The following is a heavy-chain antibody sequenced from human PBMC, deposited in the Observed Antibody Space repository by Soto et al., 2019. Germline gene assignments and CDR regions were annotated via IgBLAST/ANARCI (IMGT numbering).Heavy chain of an antibody. Sequence: SETLSLTCTVSGGSISSGDYYWSWIRQPPGKGLEWIGYIYYSGSTYYNPSFKSRVTISVDTSKNQFSLKLSSVTAADTAVYYCARGSPEGVDWFDPWGQGTLVTVSS. CDR3: ARGSPEGVDWFDP. CDR1: GGSISSGDYY. V-gene: IGHV4-30-4*01. J-gene: IGHJ5*02. CDR2: IYYSGST. D-gene: IGHD2-15*01.